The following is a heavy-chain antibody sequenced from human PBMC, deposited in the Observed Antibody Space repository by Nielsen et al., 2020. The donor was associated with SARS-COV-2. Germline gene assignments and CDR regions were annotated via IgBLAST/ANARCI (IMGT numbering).Heavy chain of an antibody. V-gene: IGHV1-18*01. Sequence: ASVKVSCKASGYTFTSYGISWVRQAPGQGLEWMGWISAYNGNTNYAQKLQGRVTMTTDTSTSTAYMELRSLRSDDTAVYYCARTTYYYDSGGLASFDYWGQGTLVTVSS. J-gene: IGHJ4*02. CDR2: ISAYNGNT. D-gene: IGHD3-22*01. CDR3: ARTTYYYDSGGLASFDY. CDR1: GYTFTSYG.